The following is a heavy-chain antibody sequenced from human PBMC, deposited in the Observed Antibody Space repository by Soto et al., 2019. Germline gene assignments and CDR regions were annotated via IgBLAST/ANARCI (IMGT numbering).Heavy chain of an antibody. CDR3: ARDQNPVIAVAQPPPLDY. V-gene: IGHV1-46*01. Sequence: ASVKVSCKASGYTFTSYYMHWVRQAPGQGLEWMGIINPSGGSTSYAQKFQGRVTMTTDTSTSTAYMELRSLRSDDTAVYYCARDQNPVIAVAQPPPLDYWGQGTLVTVSS. J-gene: IGHJ4*02. CDR1: GYTFTSYY. D-gene: IGHD6-19*01. CDR2: INPSGGST.